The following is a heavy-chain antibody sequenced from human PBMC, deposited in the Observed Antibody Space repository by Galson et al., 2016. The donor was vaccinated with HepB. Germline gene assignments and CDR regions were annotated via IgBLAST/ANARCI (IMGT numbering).Heavy chain of an antibody. CDR1: GFRFSNYW. CDR2: IKQDADEK. CDR3: ARDRLGALDY. Sequence: SLRLSCAGSGFRFSNYWMAWVRQTPGKGPEWVANIKQDADEKHYVDSVKGRFTISRDNAENSLFLQMDSLRADDTAVYHCARDRLGALDYWGRGILVTVSS. V-gene: IGHV3-7*01. J-gene: IGHJ4*02. D-gene: IGHD3-16*01.